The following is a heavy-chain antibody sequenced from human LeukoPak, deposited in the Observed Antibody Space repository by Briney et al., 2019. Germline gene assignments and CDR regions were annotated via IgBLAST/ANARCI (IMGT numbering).Heavy chain of an antibody. CDR1: EFTFDDYA. J-gene: IGHJ6*03. D-gene: IGHD3-16*01. CDR3: AKGGSAHYYYYYMDV. V-gene: IGHV3-9*03. CDR2: ISWNSGSI. Sequence: GGSLRLSCAASEFTFDDYAMHWVRQAPGKGLEWVSGISWNSGSIGYADSVQGRFTISRDNAKNSLYLQMNSLRAEDMALYYCAKGGSAHYYYYYMDVWGKGTTVTVSS.